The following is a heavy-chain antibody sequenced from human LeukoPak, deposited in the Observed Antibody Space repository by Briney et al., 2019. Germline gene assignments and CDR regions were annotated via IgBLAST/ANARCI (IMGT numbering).Heavy chain of an antibody. CDR2: ISSSGSTI. Sequence: GGSLRLSCAASGFTFSSYEMNWVRQAPGKGLEWVSYISSSGSTIYYADSVKGRFTISRDNAKNSLYLQMNSLRAEDTAVYYCARDRSLEYSYGLPGYWGQGTLVTVSS. J-gene: IGHJ4*02. CDR1: GFTFSSYE. D-gene: IGHD5-18*01. CDR3: ARDRSLEYSYGLPGY. V-gene: IGHV3-48*03.